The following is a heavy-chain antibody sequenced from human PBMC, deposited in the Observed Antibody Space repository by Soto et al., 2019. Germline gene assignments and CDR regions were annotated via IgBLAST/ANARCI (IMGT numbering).Heavy chain of an antibody. CDR1: GFTVSSNY. Sequence: EVQLVESGGGLVQPGGSLRLSCAASGFTVSSNYMSWVRQAPGKGLEWVSVIYSGGSTYYADSVKGRFTISRDNSKNTLYLQMNSLRAEDTAVYYCARDSSGSGRLANFDYWGQGTLVTVSS. V-gene: IGHV3-66*01. CDR2: IYSGGST. CDR3: ARDSSGSGRLANFDY. J-gene: IGHJ4*02. D-gene: IGHD3-10*01.